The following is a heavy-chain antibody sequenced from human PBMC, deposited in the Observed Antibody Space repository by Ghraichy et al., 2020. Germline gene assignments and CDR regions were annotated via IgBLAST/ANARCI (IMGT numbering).Heavy chain of an antibody. J-gene: IGHJ6*02. Sequence: GGSLRLSCVASGSTFSRYSMNWVRQASGKGLEWLAYINTGSTTIYYADSVKGRFTISRDNAKNSLYLEINSLTAEDTAVYYCARGRIATSQDYYYYYAMDVWGQGTAVTVSS. V-gene: IGHV3-48*01. CDR2: INTGSTTI. CDR1: GSTFSRYS. D-gene: IGHD6-6*01. CDR3: ARGRIATSQDYYYYYAMDV.